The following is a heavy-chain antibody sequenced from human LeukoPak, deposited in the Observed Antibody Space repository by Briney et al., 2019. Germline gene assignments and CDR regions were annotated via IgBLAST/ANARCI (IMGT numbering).Heavy chain of an antibody. CDR3: ARGGRIVGAISWFDY. V-gene: IGHV4-59*01. Sequence: NPSETLSLTCTVSGGSISSYYWNWIRQPPGKGLEWIGYIYYSGTTNYNPSLKSRVSMSVDTSKNQFSLKLSSVTAADTAVYYCARGGRIVGAISWFDYWGQGTLVTVSS. CDR2: IYYSGTT. CDR1: GGSISSYY. D-gene: IGHD1-26*01. J-gene: IGHJ4*02.